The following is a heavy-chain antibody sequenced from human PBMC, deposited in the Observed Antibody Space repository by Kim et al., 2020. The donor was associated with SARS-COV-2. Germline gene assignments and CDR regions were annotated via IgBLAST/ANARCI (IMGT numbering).Heavy chain of an antibody. Sequence: GASLQISCETSGYIFSNYWIAWVRQVPGRGLEWMGIIYPGDSDARYSPSFQGQVTISVDKSINTAYLQWSSLRASDTAMYYCARALVAAGSFDYWGQGTLVTVSS. CDR3: ARALVAAGSFDY. J-gene: IGHJ4*02. CDR2: IYPGDSDA. CDR1: GYIFSNYW. V-gene: IGHV5-51*01. D-gene: IGHD6-13*01.